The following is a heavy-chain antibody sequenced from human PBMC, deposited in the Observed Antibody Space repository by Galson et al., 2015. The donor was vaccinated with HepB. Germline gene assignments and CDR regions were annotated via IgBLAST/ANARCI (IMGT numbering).Heavy chain of an antibody. V-gene: IGHV6-1*01. Sequence: CAISGDSVSSNSAAWTWIRQSPSRGLEWLGRTYYRFKWFSDYAESVKSRIAINPDTSKNQFSLQLNSVTPEDTAVYYCAKDCVQGVTRYYFDSWGQGTLVTVSS. CDR1: GDSVSSNSAA. CDR3: AKDCVQGVTRYYFDS. J-gene: IGHJ4*02. CDR2: TYYRFKWFS. D-gene: IGHD3-10*02.